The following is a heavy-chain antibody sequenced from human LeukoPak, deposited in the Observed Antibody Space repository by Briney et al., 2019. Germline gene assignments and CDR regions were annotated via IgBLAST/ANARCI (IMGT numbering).Heavy chain of an antibody. CDR1: GFTFSTYG. Sequence: GGSLRLSCAASGFTFSTYGMHWVRQAPGKGLEWVAVISNDGSNKLYTGSVKGRFTISRDNSKNTLYLQMNSLRAEDTAVYYCARSDVDMAAWGQGTLVTVSS. CDR3: ARSDVDMAA. J-gene: IGHJ5*02. D-gene: IGHD5-12*01. CDR2: ISNDGSNK. V-gene: IGHV3-30*03.